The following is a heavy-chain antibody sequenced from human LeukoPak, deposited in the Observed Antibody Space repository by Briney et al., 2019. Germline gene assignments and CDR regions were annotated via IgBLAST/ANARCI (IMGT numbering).Heavy chain of an antibody. Sequence: PSETLSLTCAVYGGSFSIYYWTWIRQPAGKGLEWIGRIYTSGSTNYNPSLKSRVTMSVDTSKNQFSLKLSSVTAEDTAVYYCARGRLGDSMDVWGRGTTVTISS. CDR3: ARGRLGDSMDV. D-gene: IGHD4-17*01. CDR2: IYTSGST. V-gene: IGHV4-59*10. J-gene: IGHJ6*03. CDR1: GGSFSIYY.